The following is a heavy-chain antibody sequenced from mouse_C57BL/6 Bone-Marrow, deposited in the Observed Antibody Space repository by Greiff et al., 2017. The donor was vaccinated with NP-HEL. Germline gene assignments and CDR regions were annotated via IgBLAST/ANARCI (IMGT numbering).Heavy chain of an antibody. V-gene: IGHV5-9*01. CDR1: GFTFSSYT. CDR3: ARQGVYYCKGFAY. Sequence: EVQGVESGGGLVKPGGSLKLSCAASGFTFSSYTMSWVRQTPEKRLEWVATISGGGGNTYYPDRVKGRFTISRDNATNTLYLQMSSLKSEDTALYYCARQGVYYCKGFAYWGQGTLVTVSA. D-gene: IGHD2-1*01. CDR2: ISGGGGNT. J-gene: IGHJ3*01.